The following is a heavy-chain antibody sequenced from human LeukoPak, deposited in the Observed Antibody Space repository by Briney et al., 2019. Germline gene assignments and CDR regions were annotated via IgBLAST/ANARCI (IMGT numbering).Heavy chain of an antibody. CDR1: GFTVSSNY. V-gene: IGHV3-66*01. D-gene: IGHD1-20*01. CDR2: IYSGGST. J-gene: IGHJ4*02. CDR3: ARGLTGTDFDY. Sequence: GSLRLSCAASGFTVSSNYMSWVRQAPGKGLEWVSVIYSGGSTYYADSVKGRFTISRDNSKNTLYLQMNSLRAEDTAVYYCARGLTGTDFDYWGQGTLVTVSS.